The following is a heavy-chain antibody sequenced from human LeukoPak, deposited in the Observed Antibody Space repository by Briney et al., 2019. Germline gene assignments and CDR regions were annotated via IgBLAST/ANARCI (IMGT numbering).Heavy chain of an antibody. CDR1: GGSFSGYS. CDR3: ASLRYFDWLSTLFDY. CDR2: INDSGST. V-gene: IGHV4-34*01. D-gene: IGHD3-9*01. Sequence: SETLSLTCAVYGGSFSGYSWSWIRQPPGKGVEWIGEINDSGSTNYNPSLKSRVTISVDTSKNQFSLKLSSVTAADTAVYYCASLRYFDWLSTLFDYWGQGTLVTVSS. J-gene: IGHJ4*02.